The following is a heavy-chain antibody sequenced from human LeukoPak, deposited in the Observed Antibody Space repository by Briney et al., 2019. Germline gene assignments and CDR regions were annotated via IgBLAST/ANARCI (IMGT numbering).Heavy chain of an antibody. V-gene: IGHV3-11*04. CDR3: ARGRGYCSRTRCYVDY. Sequence: GGSLRLSCAASGFTFSDYYMSWIRQAPGKGLEWVSYISSSGSTIYYADSVKGRFTISRDNAKNSLYLQMNSLRAEDTAVYYCARGRGYCSRTRCYVDYWGQGTLVTVSS. CDR2: ISSSGSTI. J-gene: IGHJ4*02. D-gene: IGHD2-2*01. CDR1: GFTFSDYY.